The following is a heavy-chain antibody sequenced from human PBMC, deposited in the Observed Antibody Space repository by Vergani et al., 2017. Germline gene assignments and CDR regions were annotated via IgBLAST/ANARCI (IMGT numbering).Heavy chain of an antibody. J-gene: IGHJ5*02. CDR2: IYYSGST. CDR1: GASIRSSNYY. Sequence: QLQLQESGPGLVKPSATLSLTCSVSGASIRSSNYYWGWIRQPPGKGLEWIASIYYSGSTYYNPSLKSRVTISVDTSKNQFSLKMSSLTAADTAVYFCVRHSTVEWLVKLGWIDPWGQGTLVTVSS. CDR3: VRHSTVEWLVKLGWIDP. V-gene: IGHV4-39*01. D-gene: IGHD6-19*01.